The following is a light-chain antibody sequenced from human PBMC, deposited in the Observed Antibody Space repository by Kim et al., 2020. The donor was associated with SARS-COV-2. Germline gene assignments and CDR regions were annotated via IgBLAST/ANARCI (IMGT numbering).Light chain of an antibody. CDR2: DVS. J-gene: IGLJ2*01. CDR1: SSDFGSYNY. CDR3: CSYAGTFTSL. Sequence: GQSVPISCTGTSSDFGSYNYVSWYQQHPGKAPKVMIYDVSKRPSGVPDRFSGSKSGNTASLTISGLQADDEADYYCCSYAGTFTSLFGGGTQLTVL. V-gene: IGLV2-11*03.